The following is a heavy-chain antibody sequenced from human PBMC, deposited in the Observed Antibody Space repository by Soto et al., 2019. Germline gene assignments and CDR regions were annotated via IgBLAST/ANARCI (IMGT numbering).Heavy chain of an antibody. J-gene: IGHJ6*02. CDR2: IDPSDSYT. CDR3: ARHLTYYDILTGYRPCYYYGMDV. CDR1: GYSFTSYW. D-gene: IGHD3-9*01. V-gene: IGHV5-10-1*03. Sequence: EVQLVQSGAEVKKPGESLRISCKGSGYSFTSYWISWVRQMPGKGLEWMGRIDPSDSYTNYSPSFQGHVTISADKSISTAYLQWSSLKASDTAMYYCARHLTYYDILTGYRPCYYYGMDVWGQGTTVTVSS.